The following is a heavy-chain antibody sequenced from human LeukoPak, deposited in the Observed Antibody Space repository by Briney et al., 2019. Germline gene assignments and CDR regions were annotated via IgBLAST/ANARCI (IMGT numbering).Heavy chain of an antibody. Sequence: PGGSLRLSCAASGFTFSSYSMNWVRQAPGKGLEWVSYISSSSSTIYYADSVKGRFTISRDNAKNSLYLQMNSLRDEDTAVYYCARQDYYDSSGAFDYWGQGTLVTVSS. D-gene: IGHD3-22*01. V-gene: IGHV3-48*02. J-gene: IGHJ4*02. CDR1: GFTFSSYS. CDR2: ISSSSSTI. CDR3: ARQDYYDSSGAFDY.